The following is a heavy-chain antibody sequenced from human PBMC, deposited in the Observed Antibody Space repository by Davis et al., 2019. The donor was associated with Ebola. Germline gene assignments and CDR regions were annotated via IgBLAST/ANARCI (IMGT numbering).Heavy chain of an antibody. CDR1: GFTVSSNY. CDR3: ARGQYTTSWYGVYYGMDV. CDR2: IYSGGST. V-gene: IGHV3-53*04. Sequence: GESLKISCAASGFTVSSNYMSWVRQAPGKGLEWVSVIYSGGSTYYADSVKGRFTISRHNSKNTLYLQMNSLRAEDTAVYYCARGQYTTSWYGVYYGMDVWGQGTTVTVSS. D-gene: IGHD6-13*01. J-gene: IGHJ6*02.